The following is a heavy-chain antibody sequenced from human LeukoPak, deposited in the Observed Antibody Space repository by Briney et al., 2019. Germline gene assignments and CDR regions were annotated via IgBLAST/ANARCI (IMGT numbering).Heavy chain of an antibody. CDR2: IYTSGST. J-gene: IGHJ4*02. Sequence: SQTLSLTCTVSGGSISSGSHYWSWIRQPAEKGLEWIGRIYTSGSTNYNPSLKSRVTISVDKSKNQFSLKLSSVTAADTAVYYCARHALTGYLFDYWGQGTLVTVSS. CDR3: ARHALTGYLFDY. CDR1: GGSISSGSHY. V-gene: IGHV4-61*02. D-gene: IGHD3-9*01.